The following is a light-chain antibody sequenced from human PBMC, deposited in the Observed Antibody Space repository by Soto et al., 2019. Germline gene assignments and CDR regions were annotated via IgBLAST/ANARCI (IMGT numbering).Light chain of an antibody. J-gene: IGKJ1*01. CDR3: QQYGSSPRT. V-gene: IGKV3D-20*01. Sequence: DIVMTQSPATLSSSVGDSVTITCRASQSITTYLDWYQQKPGLAPKLLIYDASRLPTGIPSRFSGSGSGTDFTLTISRLEPEDFAVYYCQQYGSSPRTFGQGTKVDIK. CDR1: QSITTY. CDR2: DAS.